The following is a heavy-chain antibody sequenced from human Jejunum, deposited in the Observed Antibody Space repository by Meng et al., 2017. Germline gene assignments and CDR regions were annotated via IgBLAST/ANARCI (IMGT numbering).Heavy chain of an antibody. V-gene: IGHV1-2*06. CDR3: TRDKDGANFDY. J-gene: IGHJ4*02. CDR2: INPVSGAT. Sequence: QVHRVQAGAEVKKPGASVKVSCKASGYTLTGHFMHWVRQAPGQGLEWMGRINPVSGATDYAQKFQGRVTMTVDTSITIAFMELSSLTSDDTAVYYCTRDKDGANFDYWGQGSLVTVSS. CDR1: GYTLTGHF. D-gene: IGHD3-10*01.